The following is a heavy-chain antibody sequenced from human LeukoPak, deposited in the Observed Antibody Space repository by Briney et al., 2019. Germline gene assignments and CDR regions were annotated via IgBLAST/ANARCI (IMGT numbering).Heavy chain of an antibody. D-gene: IGHD3-22*01. CDR2: IYYSGST. Sequence: PSETLSLTCTVSGGSISSYYWSWIRQPPGKGLEWIGYIYYSGSTNYNPSLKSRVTISVDTSKNQFSLKLSSVTAADTAVYYCARETMDSSGYYYLFDYWGQGTLVTVSS. J-gene: IGHJ4*02. CDR3: ARETMDSSGYYYLFDY. CDR1: GGSISSYY. V-gene: IGHV4-59*01.